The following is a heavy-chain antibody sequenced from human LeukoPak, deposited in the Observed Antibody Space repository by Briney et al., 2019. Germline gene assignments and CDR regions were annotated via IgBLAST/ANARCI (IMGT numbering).Heavy chain of an antibody. D-gene: IGHD3-10*01. Sequence: SGTLSLTCTVSAGSISGPHYWTWVRQPPGKGLEWIGEIYHSGSTNYNPSLNGRVTMSVDRFKNQFSLRINSVTAADTAVYYCARTYYGSGTYYNDGMDVWGQGTTVTVSS. CDR3: ARTYYGSGTYYNDGMDV. V-gene: IGHV4-4*02. CDR1: AGSISGPHY. CDR2: IYHSGST. J-gene: IGHJ6*02.